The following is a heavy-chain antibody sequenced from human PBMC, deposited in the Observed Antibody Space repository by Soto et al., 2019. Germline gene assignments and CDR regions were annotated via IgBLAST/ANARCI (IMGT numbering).Heavy chain of an antibody. CDR1: GGSISSGDYY. Sequence: SETLSLTCTVSGGSISSGDYYWSWIRQPPGKGLEWIGYIYYSGSTNYNPSLKSRVTISVDTSKNQFSLKLSSVTAADTAVYYCARVRGRIIRFDPWGQGTLVTGS. J-gene: IGHJ5*02. CDR2: IYYSGST. CDR3: ARVRGRIIRFDP. V-gene: IGHV4-30-4*01. D-gene: IGHD1-20*01.